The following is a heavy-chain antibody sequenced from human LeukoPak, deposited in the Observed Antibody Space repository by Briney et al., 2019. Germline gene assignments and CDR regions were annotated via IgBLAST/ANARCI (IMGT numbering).Heavy chain of an antibody. Sequence: SETLSLTSAVYGESFSDYYWSWIRQPPGRGLEWIGEVNHGGTTNYNPSLKSRVIISADTSKNQFSLKLNSVTAADTAVYYCARVVYGDSSKDFDYWGQGTLVTVSS. D-gene: IGHD4-17*01. CDR1: GESFSDYY. V-gene: IGHV4-34*01. CDR3: ARVVYGDSSKDFDY. CDR2: VNHGGTT. J-gene: IGHJ4*02.